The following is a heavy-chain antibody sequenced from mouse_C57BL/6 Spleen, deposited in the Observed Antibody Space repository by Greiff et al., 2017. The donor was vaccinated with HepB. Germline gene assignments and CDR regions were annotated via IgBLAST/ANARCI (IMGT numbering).Heavy chain of an antibody. CDR3: ARRGYDGYYEAMDY. V-gene: IGHV5-17*01. J-gene: IGHJ4*01. CDR2: ISGGSSTI. CDR1: GFTFSDYG. D-gene: IGHD2-3*01. Sequence: DVKVEESGGGLVKPGGSLKLSCAASGFTFSDYGMNWVRQAPEKGLEWVAYISGGSSTIYYADTVKGRFTISRDNAKNTLFRQMTSLRSEDTTMYYCARRGYDGYYEAMDYWGQGTSVTVSS.